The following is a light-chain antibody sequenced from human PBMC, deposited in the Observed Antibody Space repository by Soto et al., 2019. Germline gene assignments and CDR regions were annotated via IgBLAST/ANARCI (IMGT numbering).Light chain of an antibody. J-gene: IGLJ2*01. CDR2: EVG. Sequence: QSALTQPPSGSRSPGQSVTISCTGTSSDVGGYNYVSWYQQHPGKAPKLMISEVGKRPSGVPDRFSGSKSGNTASLTVSGLQAEDESDYYCSSFAGNNNLVFGGGTKLTLL. CDR3: SSFAGNNNLV. CDR1: SSDVGGYNY. V-gene: IGLV2-8*02.